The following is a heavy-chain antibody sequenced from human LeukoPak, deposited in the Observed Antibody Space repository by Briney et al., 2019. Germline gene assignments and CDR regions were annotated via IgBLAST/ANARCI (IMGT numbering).Heavy chain of an antibody. CDR3: AKVLGLRRGFFDY. J-gene: IGHJ4*02. V-gene: IGHV3-23*01. D-gene: IGHD4-17*01. CDR1: GFTFSSYA. CDR2: ISGSGGST. Sequence: PGGSLRLSCAASGFTFSSYAMSWVRQAPGKGLKWVSGISGSGGSTYYADSVRGRFTISRDNSKNTLYLQMNSLRAEDTAVYYCAKVLGLRRGFFDYWGQGTLVTVSS.